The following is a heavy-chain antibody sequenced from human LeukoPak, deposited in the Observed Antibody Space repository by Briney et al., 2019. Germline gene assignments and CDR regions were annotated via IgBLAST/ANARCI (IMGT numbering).Heavy chain of an antibody. CDR3: ARTVLTGYDDY. D-gene: IGHD5-12*01. CDR1: GASISSYY. Sequence: SETLSLTCAVSGASISSYYWSWIRQPPGKGLEWIGCISYSGSTNYNPSLKSRVAISLDTSKNQFSLKLSSVTAADTAVYYCARTVLTGYDDYWGQGTLVTVSS. CDR2: ISYSGST. J-gene: IGHJ4*02. V-gene: IGHV4-59*01.